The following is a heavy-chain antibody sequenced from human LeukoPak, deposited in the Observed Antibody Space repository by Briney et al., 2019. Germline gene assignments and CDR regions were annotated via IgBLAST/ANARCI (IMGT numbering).Heavy chain of an antibody. D-gene: IGHD2-2*01. V-gene: IGHV1-8*01. J-gene: IGHJ6*03. Sequence: ASVKVSCKASGYTFTSYEINWVRQATGQGLEWMGWMNPNSGNTGYAQKVQGRVTMTRNTSISTAYMELSSLRSEDTAVYYCARARRTGYAVLYYYSYYMDVWGKGTTVTISS. CDR2: MNPNSGNT. CDR3: ARARRTGYAVLYYYSYYMDV. CDR1: GYTFTSYE.